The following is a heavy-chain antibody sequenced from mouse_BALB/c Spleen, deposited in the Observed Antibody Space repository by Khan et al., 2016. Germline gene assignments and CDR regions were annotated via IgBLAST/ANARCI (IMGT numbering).Heavy chain of an antibody. D-gene: IGHD2-1*01. Sequence: QIQLVQSGPELKKPGETVRISCKASGYTFTTAGMQWVQKMPGKGLKWIGWINTHSGVPKYAEDFKGRFAFSLETSASTAYLQISNLKNEDTATYFCARCGNFFHWYFDFWGAGTTVTVSS. CDR1: GYTFTTAG. J-gene: IGHJ1*01. V-gene: IGHV9-4*02. CDR3: ARCGNFFHWYFDF. CDR2: INTHSGVP.